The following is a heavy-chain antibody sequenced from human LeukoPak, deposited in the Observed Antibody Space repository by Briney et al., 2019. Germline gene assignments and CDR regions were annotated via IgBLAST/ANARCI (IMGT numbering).Heavy chain of an antibody. D-gene: IGHD2-2*02. J-gene: IGHJ4*02. CDR3: ARQSGRRTPILY. V-gene: IGHV4-59*08. Sequence: SETLSLTCTVSGGSISSYYWSWIRQSPGKGLEWIGYIYYSGGTDYNLSLKSRVTISVDTSKNQFSLNLSSVTAADTAVYYCARQSGRRTPILYWGQGTLVTVSS. CDR2: IYYSGGT. CDR1: GGSISSYY.